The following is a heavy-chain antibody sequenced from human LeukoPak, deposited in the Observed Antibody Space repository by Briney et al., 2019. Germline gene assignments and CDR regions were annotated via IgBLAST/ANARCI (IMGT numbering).Heavy chain of an antibody. CDR1: GGSISSYY. CDR2: IYYSGST. D-gene: IGHD3-10*01. J-gene: IGHJ4*02. Sequence: SETLSLTCTVSGGSISSYYWSWIRQPPGKGLEWIGYIYYSGSTNYNPSLKSRVTISVDTSKNQFSLKLSSVTAADTAVYYCARRTPSYYYGPGSYDYWGQGTLVTVSS. V-gene: IGHV4-59*01. CDR3: ARRTPSYYYGPGSYDY.